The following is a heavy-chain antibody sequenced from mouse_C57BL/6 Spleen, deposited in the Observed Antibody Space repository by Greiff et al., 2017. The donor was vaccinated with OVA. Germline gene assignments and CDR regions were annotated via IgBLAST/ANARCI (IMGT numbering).Heavy chain of an antibody. D-gene: IGHD1-1*01. Sequence: EVKLVESGGGLVKPGGSLKLSCAASGFTFSSYAMSWVRQTPEKRLEWVATISDGGSYTYYPDNVKGRFTISRDNAKNNLYLQMSHLKSEDTAMYYCARGISYYGSSSYAMDYWGQGTSVTVSS. CDR2: ISDGGSYT. J-gene: IGHJ4*01. CDR1: GFTFSSYA. V-gene: IGHV5-4*03. CDR3: ARGISYYGSSSYAMDY.